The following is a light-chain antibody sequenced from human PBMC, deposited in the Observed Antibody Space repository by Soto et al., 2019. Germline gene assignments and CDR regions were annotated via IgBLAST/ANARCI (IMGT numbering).Light chain of an antibody. J-gene: IGKJ4*01. Sequence: IVLTQTRLSLSVTPGQPASISCKSAQSLVYGDGKTYLYWYLQKPGQPPQPLIDGASNRFSGVPERFSGTGSGTDFTLTISRVEAVDVGVYFCMQSISRLTFGGGTKVDIK. CDR3: MQSISRLT. CDR1: QSLVYGDGKTY. CDR2: GAS. V-gene: IGKV2D-29*01.